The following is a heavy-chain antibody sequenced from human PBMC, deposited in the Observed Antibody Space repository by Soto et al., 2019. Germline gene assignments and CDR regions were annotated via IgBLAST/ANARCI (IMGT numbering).Heavy chain of an antibody. V-gene: IGHV1-18*01. J-gene: IGHJ5*02. D-gene: IGHD3-10*01. Sequence: QVQLVQSGAEVKKPGASVKVSCKASGYTFTSYGISWVRQAPGQGLEWMGWISAYNGNTNYAQKFQGRVTMTTDTSTSTAYMEVRSLRSDDAAVYYWARDLFWGGFGESNWLDPWGQGTLVTVSS. CDR3: ARDLFWGGFGESNWLDP. CDR2: ISAYNGNT. CDR1: GYTFTSYG.